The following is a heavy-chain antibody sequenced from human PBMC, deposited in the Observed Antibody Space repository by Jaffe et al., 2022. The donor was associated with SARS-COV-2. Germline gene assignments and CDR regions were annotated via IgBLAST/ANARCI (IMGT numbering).Heavy chain of an antibody. D-gene: IGHD6-19*01. V-gene: IGHV4-39*01. J-gene: IGHJ4*02. CDR3: ARRVTGSGRRDY. CDR2: IYYTGST. Sequence: QLQLQESGPGLVKPSETLSLTCTVSGVSISTNTYHWGWIRQPPGKGLEWIGNIYYTGSTSYNPSLRGRVTISGDTSKNQFFLELTSVTAADTAVYYCARRVTGSGRRDYWGLGTLVTVSS. CDR1: GVSISTNTYH.